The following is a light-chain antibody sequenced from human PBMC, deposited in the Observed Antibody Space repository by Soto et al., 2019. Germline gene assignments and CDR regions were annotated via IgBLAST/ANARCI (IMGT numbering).Light chain of an antibody. Sequence: QSVLTQPPSVSAAPGQKVTISCSGSSSNIGNNYVSRYQQVPATAPKLLIYDNNNRPSGIPDRFSGSKSGTSATLVITGLQTGDEADYYCGTWDISLRVGIFGTGTKVTVL. CDR1: SSNIGNNY. J-gene: IGLJ1*01. V-gene: IGLV1-51*01. CDR2: DNN. CDR3: GTWDISLRVGI.